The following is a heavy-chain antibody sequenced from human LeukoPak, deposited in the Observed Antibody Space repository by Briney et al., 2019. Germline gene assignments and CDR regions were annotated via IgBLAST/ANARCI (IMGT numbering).Heavy chain of an antibody. V-gene: IGHV4-34*01. D-gene: IGHD5-18*01. CDR2: INDSGST. J-gene: IGHJ2*01. Sequence: PSETLSLTCGVYGGSFSGYYWSWIRQPPGKGLEWIGEINDSGSTNYNPSLKSRATISADTSKNQFSLNLSSVTAADTALYYCAREGGGYSYGYLRYFDLWGRGTLVTVSS. CDR3: AREGGGYSYGYLRYFDL. CDR1: GGSFSGYY.